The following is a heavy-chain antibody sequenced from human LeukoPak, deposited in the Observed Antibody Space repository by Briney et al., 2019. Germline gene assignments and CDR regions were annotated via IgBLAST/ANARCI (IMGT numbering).Heavy chain of an antibody. CDR3: ATTLRLGELSFVLHYYYYYGMDV. D-gene: IGHD3-16*02. J-gene: IGHJ6*01. V-gene: IGHV1-2*02. Sequence: ASVKVSCKASGYTFTGYYMHWVRQAPGQGLEWMGWIDPNSGGTNYAQKFQGRVTMTRDTSISTAYMELSRLRSDDTAVYYCATTLRLGELSFVLHYYYYYGMDVWGQGTTVTVSS. CDR1: GYTFTGYY. CDR2: IDPNSGGT.